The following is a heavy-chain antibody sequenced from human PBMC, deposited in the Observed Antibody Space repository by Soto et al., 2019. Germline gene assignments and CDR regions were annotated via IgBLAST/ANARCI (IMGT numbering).Heavy chain of an antibody. CDR1: GFTFSSYA. Sequence: PGGSLRLSCAASGFTFSSYAMSWVRQAPGKGLEWVSAISGSGGSTYYADSVKGRFTISRDNSKNTLYLQMNSLRAEDTAVYYCAKDQDSGVYPLLYYYGTDVWGQGTTVTVSS. V-gene: IGHV3-23*01. J-gene: IGHJ6*02. CDR2: ISGSGGST. D-gene: IGHD6-19*01. CDR3: AKDQDSGVYPLLYYYGTDV.